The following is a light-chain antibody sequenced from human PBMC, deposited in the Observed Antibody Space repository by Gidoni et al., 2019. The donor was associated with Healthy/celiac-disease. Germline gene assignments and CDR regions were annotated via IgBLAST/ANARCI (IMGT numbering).Light chain of an antibody. CDR3: QQSYSTLMYT. Sequence: DIQSTHTPSSLSASVGDRVTITCRASQSISSYLNWYQQKPGKAPKLLIYAASSLQSGVPSRFSGSASGTDFTLTISSLQPEDFATYYCQQSYSTLMYTFGQGTKLEIK. CDR1: QSISSY. V-gene: IGKV1-39*01. J-gene: IGKJ2*01. CDR2: AAS.